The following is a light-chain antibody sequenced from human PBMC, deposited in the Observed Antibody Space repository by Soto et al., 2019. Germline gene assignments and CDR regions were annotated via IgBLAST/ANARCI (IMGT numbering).Light chain of an antibody. CDR1: SGHSSYA. CDR2: LNSDGSH. CDR3: QTWGTGIQV. Sequence: QPVLTQSPSASASLGASVKLTCTLSSGHSSYAIAWHQQQQEKGTRYLMKLNSDGSHSEGDGIPDRFSGSSSGAERYLTISTLQSEDEADYYCQTWGTGIQVFGGGTKLTVL. V-gene: IGLV4-69*01. J-gene: IGLJ2*01.